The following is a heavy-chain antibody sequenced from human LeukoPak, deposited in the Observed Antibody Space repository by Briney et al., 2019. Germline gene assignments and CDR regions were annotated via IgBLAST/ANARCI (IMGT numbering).Heavy chain of an antibody. CDR1: GFTFSSYA. D-gene: IGHD3-10*01. CDR3: VKEYYYGSGSYTNYFDY. Sequence: GGSLRLSCAASGFTFSSYAMSWVRQAPGKGLEWVSAISGSGGSTYYADSVKGRFTISSDNSKNTLYLQMNGLRAEDTAVYYCVKEYYYGSGSYTNYFDYWGQGALVTVSS. J-gene: IGHJ4*02. CDR2: ISGSGGST. V-gene: IGHV3-23*01.